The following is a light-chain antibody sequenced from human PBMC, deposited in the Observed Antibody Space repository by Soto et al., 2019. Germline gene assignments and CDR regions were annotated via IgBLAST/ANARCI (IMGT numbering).Light chain of an antibody. J-gene: IGKJ4*01. CDR1: QGLGTN. Sequence: VTKHSPATLSVSPGERAILSCRASQGLGTNLAWYQQKPGQAPRLLIYAASTRATGVPGRFSGSGSGTEFTLTISRLEPEDFAVYYCQQYDNSPLTFGGGTKVDI. CDR3: QQYDNSPLT. V-gene: IGKV3-15*01. CDR2: AAS.